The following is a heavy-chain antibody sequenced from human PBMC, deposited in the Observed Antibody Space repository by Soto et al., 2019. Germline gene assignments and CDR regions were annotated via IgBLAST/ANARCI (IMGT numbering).Heavy chain of an antibody. V-gene: IGHV4-59*01. J-gene: IGHJ4*02. D-gene: IGHD4-17*01. CDR2: IYYSGST. CDR1: GGSISSYY. Sequence: TLSLTCTVSGGSISSYYWSWIRQPPGKGLEWIGYIYYSGSTNYNPSLKSRVTISVDTSKNQFSLKLSSVTAADTAVYYCARAGSTVTRGYFDYWGQGTLVTVSS. CDR3: ARAGSTVTRGYFDY.